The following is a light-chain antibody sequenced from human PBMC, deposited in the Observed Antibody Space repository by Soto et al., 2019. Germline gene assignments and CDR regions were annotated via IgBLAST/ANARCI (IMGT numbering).Light chain of an antibody. CDR3: LQHNSYPRT. V-gene: IGKV1-5*03. Sequence: DIQMTQSPSTLSASVGDRVTITCRASQSISSWLAWYQQKPGKAPKLLIYKASSLESGVPSRFSGSGSGTDFSLTISSLQPEDSATYFCLQHNSYPRTFGQGTKVDIK. CDR1: QSISSW. CDR2: KAS. J-gene: IGKJ1*01.